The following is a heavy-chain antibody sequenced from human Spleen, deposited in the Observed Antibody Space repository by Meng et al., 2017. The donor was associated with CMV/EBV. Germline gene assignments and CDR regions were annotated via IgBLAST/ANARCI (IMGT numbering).Heavy chain of an antibody. CDR3: ARSIDYFGAVTRGFDS. Sequence: SETLSLTCIVSGGSISTGTYYWGWIRQPPGKGLEWIGSIYYSGSTFYNPSLKSRVTISVDTSKNQFSLRLTSVTAADTAVYYCARSIDYFGAVTRGFDSWGQGTRGTVSS. CDR1: GGSISTGTYY. D-gene: IGHD3-3*01. V-gene: IGHV4-39*07. CDR2: IYYSGST. J-gene: IGHJ4*02.